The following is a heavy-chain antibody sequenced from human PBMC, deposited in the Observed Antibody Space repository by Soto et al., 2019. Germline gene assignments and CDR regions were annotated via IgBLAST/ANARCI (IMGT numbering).Heavy chain of an antibody. CDR3: ARVPSP. CDR1: GGSISSGGYS. Sequence: QLQLQESGSRLVKPSQTLSLTCADSGGSISSGGYSWSWIRQPPGKGLEWIGYIYHSGSTYYNPSLKSRVTISVDRSKTQFSLKLSSVTAADTAVYYCARVPSPWGQGTLVTVSS. CDR2: IYHSGST. V-gene: IGHV4-30-2*01. J-gene: IGHJ5*02.